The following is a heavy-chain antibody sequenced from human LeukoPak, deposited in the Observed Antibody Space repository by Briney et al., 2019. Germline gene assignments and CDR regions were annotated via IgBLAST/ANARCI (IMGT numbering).Heavy chain of an antibody. CDR3: ARSMNRDSGLDN. Sequence: SETLSLTCAVYGGSFSGYYWSWIRQPPGKGLEWIGEINHSGSTNYNPSLKSRVTISVDTSQNQFSLKLSSVTAADTAVYYCARSMNRDSGLDNWGQGTLVTVSS. CDR1: GGSFSGYY. J-gene: IGHJ4*02. V-gene: IGHV4-34*01. CDR2: INHSGST. D-gene: IGHD5-12*01.